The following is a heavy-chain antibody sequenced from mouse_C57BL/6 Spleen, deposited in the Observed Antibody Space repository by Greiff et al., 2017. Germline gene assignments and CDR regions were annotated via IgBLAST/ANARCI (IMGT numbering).Heavy chain of an antibody. V-gene: IGHV3-6*01. CDR3: ARDRIYYYGSSDWYFDV. D-gene: IGHD1-1*01. J-gene: IGHJ1*03. Sequence: EVKLMESGPGLVKPSQSLSLTCSVTGYSITSGYYWNWIRQFPGNKLEWMGYISYDGSNNYNPSLKNRISITRDTSKNQFFLKLNSVTTEDTATYYCARDRIYYYGSSDWYFDVWGTGTTVTVSS. CDR2: ISYDGSN. CDR1: GYSITSGYY.